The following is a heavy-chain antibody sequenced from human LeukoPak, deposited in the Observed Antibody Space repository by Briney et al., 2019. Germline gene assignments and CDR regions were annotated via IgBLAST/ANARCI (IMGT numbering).Heavy chain of an antibody. V-gene: IGHV4-4*07. D-gene: IGHD6-19*01. Sequence: SSETLSLTCTVSGGSISNYQWSWIRQPAGKGLEWIGQIHTSGSTNYNPPLKSRVTMSIDTTEDQVSLTIRSVTAADTAFYYCARRDISSGWSFDYWGQGTLVTVSS. CDR2: IHTSGST. CDR1: GGSISNYQ. J-gene: IGHJ4*02. CDR3: ARRDISSGWSFDY.